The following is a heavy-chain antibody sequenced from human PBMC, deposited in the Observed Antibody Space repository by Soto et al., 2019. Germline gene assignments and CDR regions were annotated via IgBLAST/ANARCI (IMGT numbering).Heavy chain of an antibody. CDR1: GYTFTHYG. J-gene: IGHJ4*02. V-gene: IGHV1-18*01. D-gene: IGHD4-17*01. CDR3: ARLWGYGDYGEMGY. Sequence: QVQLVQSGAEVKKAGASVKVSCKASGYTFTHYGINWVRQAPGQGVEWMGWISAYNCNTNYGPKIQGRVTKTTGTCTSTAYMGLASMRSDDTAVNFGARLWGYGDYGEMGYWGQGTLVTVSS. CDR2: ISAYNCNT.